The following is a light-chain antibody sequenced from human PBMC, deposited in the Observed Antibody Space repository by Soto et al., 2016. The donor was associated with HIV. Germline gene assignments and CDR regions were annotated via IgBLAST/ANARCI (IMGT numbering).Light chain of an antibody. Sequence: SXELTQPPSVAVSPGQTASITCSGDNLGNKYTCWYHQKPGQSPVLVVYQDDKRPSEIPARFSGSNSGNTATLTITATQTMDEADYYCQAWDNGTVVFGGGAKLTVL. CDR1: NLGNKY. CDR3: QAWDNGTVV. V-gene: IGLV3-1*01. J-gene: IGLJ3*02. CDR2: QDD.